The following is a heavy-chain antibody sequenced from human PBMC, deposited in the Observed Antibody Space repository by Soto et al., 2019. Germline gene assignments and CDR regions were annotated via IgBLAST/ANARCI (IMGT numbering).Heavy chain of an antibody. CDR1: GFFLSTYHMG. J-gene: IGHJ4*02. V-gene: IGHV2-5*02. Sequence: QITLKESGHTLVRPAQTLTLTCDFSGFFLSTYHMGVAWIREPPGKALEWLALIYWDDDKRYSPSLKDRLAISKDTASNQVVLTITNMDPGDTATYFCAHAGDYDLLTFDHWGPGTLVTVSS. CDR3: AHAGDYDLLTFDH. CDR2: IYWDDDK. D-gene: IGHD4-17*01.